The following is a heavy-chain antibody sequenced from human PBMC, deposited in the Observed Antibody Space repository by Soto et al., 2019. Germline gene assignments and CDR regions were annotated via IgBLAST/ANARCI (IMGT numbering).Heavy chain of an antibody. V-gene: IGHV1-46*04. CDR3: ARDNYYESSGSKGWYFDL. J-gene: IGHJ2*01. CDR2: INPSGEST. D-gene: IGHD3-22*01. CDR1: SDKLTSQW. Sequence: SVEVSFRASSDKLTSQWMHWGRKAPGQGLEWMGVINPSGESTSYAQKLQGRITMTRDTSTNTVCMEVRSLRYEDTAVYYCARDNYYESSGSKGWYFDLWARGTLVTVSS.